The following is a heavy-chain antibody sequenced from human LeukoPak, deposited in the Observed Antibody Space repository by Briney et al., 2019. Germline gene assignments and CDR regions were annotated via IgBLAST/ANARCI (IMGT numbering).Heavy chain of an antibody. CDR2: INPNSGGT. D-gene: IGHD3-10*01. CDR1: SYTFTGYY. V-gene: IGHV1-2*02. J-gene: IGHJ4*02. CDR3: ARVGGFYGSGSYYYDY. Sequence: ASVRVSCKASSYTFTGYYMHWVRQAPGQGLEWMGWINPNSGGTNYAQKFQGRVTMTRDTSIRTAYMELSRLTSDDTAVYYCARVGGFYGSGSYYYDYWGQGTLVTVSS.